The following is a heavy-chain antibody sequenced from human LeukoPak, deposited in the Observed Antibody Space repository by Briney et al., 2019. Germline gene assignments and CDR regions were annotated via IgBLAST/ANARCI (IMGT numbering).Heavy chain of an antibody. CDR2: IWYDGSNK. CDR1: GFTFSSYA. CDR3: ARGTKVGATGWFDP. J-gene: IGHJ5*02. D-gene: IGHD1-26*01. V-gene: IGHV3-33*08. Sequence: GGSLRLSCAASGFTFSSYAMHWVRQAPGKGLEWVAVIWYDGSNKYYADSVKGRFTISRDNSKNTLYLQMNSLRAEDTAVYYCARGTKVGATGWFDPWGQGTLVTVSS.